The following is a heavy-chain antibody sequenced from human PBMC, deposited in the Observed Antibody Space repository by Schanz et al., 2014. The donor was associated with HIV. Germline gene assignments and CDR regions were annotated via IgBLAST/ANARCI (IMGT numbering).Heavy chain of an antibody. J-gene: IGHJ5*02. CDR2: IDPNSG. V-gene: IGHV1-2*02. Sequence: QVQEVQSGRETKKPGDSVKVSCRTSGYGFTGFGISWVRQAPGQGLEWMGWIDPNSGGFARKFNDRVTITRDTSINTAYMELSRLRFEDTAVYYCARSRYRLHWFDPWGQGTLVTVSS. CDR1: GYGFTGFG. D-gene: IGHD2-2*02. CDR3: ARSRYRLHWFDP.